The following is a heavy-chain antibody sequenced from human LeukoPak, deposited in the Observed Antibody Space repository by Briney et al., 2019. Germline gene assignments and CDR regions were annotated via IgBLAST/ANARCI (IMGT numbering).Heavy chain of an antibody. CDR1: GFTFSSSW. D-gene: IGHD1-1*01. CDR2: INSDASST. Sequence: GGSLRLSCTASGFTFSSSWMHWVRQAPGKGLVWVSRINSDASSTSYADSVKGRFTISRDNAKNTLYLQMNGLRAEDTAVYYCARALEPALCNWIDPWGQGTLVTVSS. CDR3: ARALEPALCNWIDP. V-gene: IGHV3-74*01. J-gene: IGHJ5*02.